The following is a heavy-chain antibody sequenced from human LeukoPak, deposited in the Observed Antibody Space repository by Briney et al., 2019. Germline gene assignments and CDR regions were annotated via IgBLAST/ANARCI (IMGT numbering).Heavy chain of an antibody. CDR1: GFTFSSYS. J-gene: IGHJ4*02. CDR2: ISSSSTYI. CDR3: ARDIFSSSWHYPSEIIDY. Sequence: GGSLRLSCAVSGFTFSSYSMNWVRQAPGKGLEWVSSISSSSTYIHYADSVKARFTISRDNAKNSLYLQMNSLRAEDTAVYYCARDIFSSSWHYPSEIIDYWGQGTLVTVSS. V-gene: IGHV3-21*01. D-gene: IGHD6-13*01.